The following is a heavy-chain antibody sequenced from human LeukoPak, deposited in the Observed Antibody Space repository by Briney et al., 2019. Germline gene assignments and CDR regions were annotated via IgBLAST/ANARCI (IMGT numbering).Heavy chain of an antibody. V-gene: IGHV3-66*01. CDR3: ARFTHGGDFDY. Sequence: QAGGSLRLSCTASGFTVSSNYMSWVRQAPGKGLEWVSVIYSGGSTSYADSVKGRFTISRDNSKNTLYLQMNSLRAEDTAVYYCARFTHGGDFDYWGQGTLVTVSS. J-gene: IGHJ4*02. CDR2: IYSGGST. CDR1: GFTVSSNY. D-gene: IGHD2-21*01.